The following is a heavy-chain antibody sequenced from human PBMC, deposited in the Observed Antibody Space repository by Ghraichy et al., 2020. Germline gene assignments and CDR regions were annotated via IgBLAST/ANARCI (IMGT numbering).Heavy chain of an antibody. J-gene: IGHJ2*01. CDR3: AKGRSYWYFDV. V-gene: IGHV3-23*01. Sequence: GGSLRLSCAASGFTFNNYAMSWVRQAPGKGLEWVSTVSGSGGTTYYADSVKGRFTISRDNSKNTLYLQMNSLRAEDTAVYYCAKGRSYWYFDVWGRATPVTVSS. D-gene: IGHD5-12*01. CDR2: VSGSGGTT. CDR1: GFTFNNYA.